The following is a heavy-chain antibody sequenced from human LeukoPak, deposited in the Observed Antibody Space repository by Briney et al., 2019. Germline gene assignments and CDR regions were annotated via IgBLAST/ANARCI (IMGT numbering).Heavy chain of an antibody. CDR2: IYYSGST. V-gene: IGHV4-39*06. CDR3: ARAGGRYCSGGSCYFVS. Sequence: SETLSLTRTVSGGSISSSSYYWGWIRQPPGKGLEWIGIIYYSGSTYYKPSLTSPVTISVDTSKNQFPLTLSSVTAADTAVYYCARAGGRYCSGGSCYFVSWGQGTLVTVSS. D-gene: IGHD2-15*01. J-gene: IGHJ4*02. CDR1: GGSISSSSYY.